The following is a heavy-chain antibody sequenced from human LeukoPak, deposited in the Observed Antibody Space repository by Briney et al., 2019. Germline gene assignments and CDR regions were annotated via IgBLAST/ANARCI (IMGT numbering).Heavy chain of an antibody. CDR3: ARGVEYSGYDTGS. D-gene: IGHD5-12*01. J-gene: IGHJ5*02. Sequence: PGGSLRLSCAASGFTFSSYSMNWVRQAPGKGLEWVSSISSSSSYIYYADSVKGRFTISRDNAKNSLYLQMNSLRAEDTAVYYCARGVEYSGYDTGSWGRGTLVTVSS. CDR2: ISSSSSYI. V-gene: IGHV3-21*01. CDR1: GFTFSSYS.